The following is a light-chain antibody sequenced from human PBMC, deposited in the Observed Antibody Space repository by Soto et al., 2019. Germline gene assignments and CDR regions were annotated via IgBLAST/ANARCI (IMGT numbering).Light chain of an antibody. Sequence: QSVLTQPPSVSEAPRQRVTISCSGSSSNIGNNAVNWYQQLPGQAPKIVIYYDDLLTSGVSDRFSGSKYGTSASLAISDVQSDDEADYYCAAWDDSLNAYVFGPGTKLTVL. J-gene: IGLJ1*01. V-gene: IGLV1-36*01. CDR3: AAWDDSLNAYV. CDR1: SSNIGNNA. CDR2: YDD.